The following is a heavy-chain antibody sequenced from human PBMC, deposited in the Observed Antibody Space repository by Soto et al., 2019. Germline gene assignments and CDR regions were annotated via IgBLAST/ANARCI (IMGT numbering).Heavy chain of an antibody. CDR1: GFTFSSYS. CDR2: ISSSSSYI. V-gene: IGHV3-21*01. Sequence: GGSLRLSCAASGFTFSSYSMNWVRQAPGKGLEWVSSISSSSSYIYYADSVKGRFTISRDNAKNSLYLQMNSLRAEDTAVYYCARNGDHDSADNDYYYYYMDVWGKGTTVTVSS. J-gene: IGHJ6*03. D-gene: IGHD4-17*01. CDR3: ARNGDHDSADNDYYYYYMDV.